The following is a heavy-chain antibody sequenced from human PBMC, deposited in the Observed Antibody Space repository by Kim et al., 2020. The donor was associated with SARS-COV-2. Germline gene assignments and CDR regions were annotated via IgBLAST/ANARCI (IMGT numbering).Heavy chain of an antibody. J-gene: IGHJ4*02. D-gene: IGHD6-6*01. V-gene: IGHV1-18*01. Sequence: YAQTLQGRVTMPTDTSTSTAYMELRGLRSDDTAVYYCARDRPEHAGLFDYWGQGTLVTVSS. CDR3: ARDRPEHAGLFDY.